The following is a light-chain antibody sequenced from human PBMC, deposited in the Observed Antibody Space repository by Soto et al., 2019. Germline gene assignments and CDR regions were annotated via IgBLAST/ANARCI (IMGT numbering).Light chain of an antibody. CDR2: DAS. V-gene: IGKV3-11*01. CDR3: QQRTDWPLT. J-gene: IGKJ4*01. CDR1: QSVSSY. Sequence: PGERATLSCRASQSVSSYLAWYQQRPGQAPRLLIYDASNRATDTPARFSGSGSGTDFTLTISGLEPEDFAFYYCQQRTDWPLTFGGGTKVDIK.